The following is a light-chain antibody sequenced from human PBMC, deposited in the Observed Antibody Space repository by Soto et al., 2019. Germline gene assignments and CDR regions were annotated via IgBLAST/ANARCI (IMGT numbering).Light chain of an antibody. J-gene: IGKJ4*01. Sequence: DIQMTQSPSTLSASVGDRVTITCRASQSISIWLAWYQQKPGKAPKLLIYDASSLESGVPSRFSGTGSGADFTLTISSLQPEDFATYYCQQYNSWPPLTFGGGTKVDIK. V-gene: IGKV1-5*01. CDR3: QQYNSWPPLT. CDR1: QSISIW. CDR2: DAS.